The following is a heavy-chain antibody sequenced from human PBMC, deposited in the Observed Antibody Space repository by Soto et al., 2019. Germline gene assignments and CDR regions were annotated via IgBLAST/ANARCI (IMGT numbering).Heavy chain of an antibody. V-gene: IGHV4-59*08. J-gene: IGHJ5*02. Sequence: SETLSLTCTVSGGSISSYYWSWIRQPPGKGLEWIGYIYYSGSTNYNPSIKSRITISVDTSKNQFSLKLRSVTAADTAVYYCARAKAPLYSSSWYWFDPWGQGTLVTVSS. CDR2: IYYSGST. CDR1: GGSISSYY. CDR3: ARAKAPLYSSSWYWFDP. D-gene: IGHD6-13*01.